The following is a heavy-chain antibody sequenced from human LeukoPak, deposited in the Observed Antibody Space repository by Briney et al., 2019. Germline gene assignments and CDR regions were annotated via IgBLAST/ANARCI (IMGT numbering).Heavy chain of an antibody. CDR3: ATDSHYYGSGSYRAYYYYGMDV. J-gene: IGHJ6*02. D-gene: IGHD3-10*01. CDR1: GYTLTELS. CDR2: FDPEDGET. V-gene: IGHV1-24*01. Sequence: ASVKVSCKVSGYTLTELSMHWVRQAPGKGLEWMGGFDPEDGETIYAQKFQGRVTMTEDTSTDTAYMELSSLRSEDTAVYHCATDSHYYGSGSYRAYYYYGMDVWGQGTTVTVSS.